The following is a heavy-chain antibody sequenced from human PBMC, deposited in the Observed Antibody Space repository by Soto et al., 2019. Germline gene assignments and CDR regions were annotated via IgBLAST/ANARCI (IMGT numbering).Heavy chain of an antibody. CDR1: GAPISGGDYH. Sequence: QVQLQESGPGLLKPSQTLSLMCTVSGAPISGGDYHWSWIREPPGKGLEWIGYIFPSGATHYNASLASRITMSVETSKSHFSLKLTSVTAADTAVYFCARGSAAKRYFDLWGRGTLVTVSS. V-gene: IGHV4-30-4*01. CDR2: IFPSGAT. CDR3: ARGSAAKRYFDL. J-gene: IGHJ2*01. D-gene: IGHD5-18*01.